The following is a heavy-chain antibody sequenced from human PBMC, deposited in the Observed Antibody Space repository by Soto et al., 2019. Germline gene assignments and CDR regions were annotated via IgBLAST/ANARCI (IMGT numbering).Heavy chain of an antibody. CDR3: ARARITGTLDAFDI. Sequence: PSETLSLTCTVSGGSISSYYWSWIRQPPGKGLEWIGYIYYSGSTNYNPSLKSRVTISVDTSKNQFSLKLSSVTAADTAVYYCARARITGTLDAFDIWGQGTMVTVSS. J-gene: IGHJ3*02. CDR2: IYYSGST. V-gene: IGHV4-59*01. D-gene: IGHD1-20*01. CDR1: GGSISSYY.